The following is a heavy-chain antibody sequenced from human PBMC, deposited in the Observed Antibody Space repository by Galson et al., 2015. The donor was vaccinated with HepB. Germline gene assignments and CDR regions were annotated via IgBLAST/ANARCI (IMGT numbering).Heavy chain of an antibody. V-gene: IGHV3-33*01. CDR1: GFDFNIYR. CDR3: TRELMTHFSSNWEAFYYYNGMDT. J-gene: IGHJ6*02. CDR2: IRYDGTNT. Sequence: SLRLSCAASGFDFNIYRMHWVRQAPGKGLEWVAVIRYDGTNTHYADSVKGRFIISRDNSKNTVYLQMNSLRVEDTAVYYCTRELMTHFSSNWEAFYYYNGMDTWGQGTTVIVTS. D-gene: IGHD6-13*01.